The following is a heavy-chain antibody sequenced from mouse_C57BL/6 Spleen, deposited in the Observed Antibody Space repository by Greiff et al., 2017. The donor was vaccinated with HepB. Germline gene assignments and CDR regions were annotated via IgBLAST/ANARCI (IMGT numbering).Heavy chain of an antibody. V-gene: IGHV1-82*01. CDR2: IYPGDGDT. Sequence: QVQLQQSGPVLVKPGASVKISCKASGYAFSSSWMNWVKQRPGKGLEWIGRIYPGDGDTNYNGKFKGKATLTADKSSSTAYMQLSSLTSEDSAVYFCAIYDGYLWYFDVWGTGTTVTVSS. D-gene: IGHD2-3*01. CDR1: GYAFSSSW. J-gene: IGHJ1*03. CDR3: AIYDGYLWYFDV.